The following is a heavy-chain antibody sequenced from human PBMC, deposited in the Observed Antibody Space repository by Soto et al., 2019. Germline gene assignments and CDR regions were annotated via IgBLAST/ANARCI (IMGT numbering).Heavy chain of an antibody. CDR2: VYSGGGT. V-gene: IGHV4-61*01. D-gene: IGHD3-9*01. CDR1: SAPVSSSTYT. CDR3: AREKTPMSPHYFYYGMDV. Sequence: PSETLSLTCTVSSAPVSSSTYTWGWIRQPPGKGLEWIGYVYSGGGTNYSPSFMGRVTISVDTTDNQFSLKLNSVTAADTAVYYCAREKTPMSPHYFYYGMDVWGQGTTVTVSS. J-gene: IGHJ6*02.